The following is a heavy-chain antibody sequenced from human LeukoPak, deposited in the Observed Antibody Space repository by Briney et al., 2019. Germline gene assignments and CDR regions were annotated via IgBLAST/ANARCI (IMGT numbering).Heavy chain of an antibody. Sequence: GGSLRLSCAASGFTFSSYGMHWVRQAPGKGLEGVAFIRYDGSNKYYADSVKGRFTISRDNSKNTLYLQMNSLRVEDTAVYYCARVVLRFLEWSETNWFDPWGQGTLVTVSS. D-gene: IGHD3-3*01. CDR1: GFTFSSYG. CDR2: IRYDGSNK. CDR3: ARVVLRFLEWSETNWFDP. V-gene: IGHV3-30*02. J-gene: IGHJ5*02.